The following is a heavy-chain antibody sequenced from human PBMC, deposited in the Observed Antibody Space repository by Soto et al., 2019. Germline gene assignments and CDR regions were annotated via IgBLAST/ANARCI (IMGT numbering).Heavy chain of an antibody. J-gene: IGHJ4*02. D-gene: IGHD3-9*01. Sequence: QVQLVESGGGVVQPGRSLRLSCAASGFTFSSYGMHWVRQAPGKGLEWVAVIWYDGSNKYYADSVKGRFTISRDNSKNTLDLQMNSRRAEDTAVYYCARWQTGNDYWGQGTLVTVSS. V-gene: IGHV3-33*01. CDR1: GFTFSSYG. CDR3: ARWQTGNDY. CDR2: IWYDGSNK.